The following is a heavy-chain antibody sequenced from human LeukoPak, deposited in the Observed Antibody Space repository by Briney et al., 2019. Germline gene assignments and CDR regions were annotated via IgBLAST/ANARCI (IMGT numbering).Heavy chain of an antibody. CDR1: GGTFSSYA. CDR2: IIPIFGIA. CDR3: ARPTETYYDILTGDSYGMDV. Sequence: SVKVSCKASGGTFSSYAISWVRQAPGQRLEWMARIIPIFGIANYAQKFQGRVTITADKSTSTAYMELSSLRSEDTAVYYCARPTETYYDILTGDSYGMDVWGQGTTVTVSS. V-gene: IGHV1-69*04. J-gene: IGHJ6*02. D-gene: IGHD3-9*01.